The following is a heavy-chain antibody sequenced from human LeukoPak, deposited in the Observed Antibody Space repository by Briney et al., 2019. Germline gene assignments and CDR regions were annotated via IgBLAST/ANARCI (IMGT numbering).Heavy chain of an antibody. CDR3: AREGYDILTGYYSDY. CDR1: GFTVSSNY. CDR2: IYSGGST. D-gene: IGHD3-9*01. Sequence: PGGSLRLSCAASGFTVSSNYMSWVRQAPGKGLEWASVIYSGGSTYYADSVKGRFTISRDNSKNTLYLQTNSLRAEDTAVYYCAREGYDILTGYYSDYWGQGTLVTVSS. J-gene: IGHJ4*02. V-gene: IGHV3-53*01.